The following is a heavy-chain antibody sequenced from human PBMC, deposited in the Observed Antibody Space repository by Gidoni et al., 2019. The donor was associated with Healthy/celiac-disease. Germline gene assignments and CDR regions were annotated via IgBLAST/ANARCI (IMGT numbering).Heavy chain of an antibody. D-gene: IGHD5-18*01. V-gene: IGHV3-23*01. Sequence: EVQLLESGGGLVQPGGSLRLSCAASGFTFSSYAMSWVRQAPGKGLEWVSAISGSGGSTYDADSVKGRFTISRDNSKNTLYLQMNSLRAEDTAVYYCAKTTGYSYGPYYFDYWGQGTLVTVSS. J-gene: IGHJ4*02. CDR3: AKTTGYSYGPYYFDY. CDR1: GFTFSSYA. CDR2: ISGSGGST.